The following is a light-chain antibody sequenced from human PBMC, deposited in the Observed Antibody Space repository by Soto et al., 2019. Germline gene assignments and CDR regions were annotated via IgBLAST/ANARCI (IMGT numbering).Light chain of an antibody. V-gene: IGKV3-15*01. J-gene: IGKJ1*01. CDR2: GAS. CDR1: QSISRY. Sequence: EIVLTQSPGTLSLSPGERATLSCRASQSISRYLAWFQQKPGQVPRLLIYGASNRATGVSARFSGSGPGTEFTLTISSLQSEDFAVYYCQQYHYWWTFGQGTKVDIK. CDR3: QQYHYWWT.